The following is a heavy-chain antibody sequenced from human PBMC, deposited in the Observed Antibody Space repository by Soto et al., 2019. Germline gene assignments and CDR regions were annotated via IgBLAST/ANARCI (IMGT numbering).Heavy chain of an antibody. D-gene: IGHD3-22*01. CDR3: ARGPTNYYDNSGNYFLDN. Sequence: GGSLRLSCAASGFTFSSYGMHWVRQAPGKGLEWVAVIWYDGSNKYYADSVKGRFTISRDNSKNTLYLQMNSLRSDDTAVYYCARGPTNYYDNSGNYFLDNWGQETLFTVS. CDR2: IWYDGSNK. V-gene: IGHV3-33*01. J-gene: IGHJ4*02. CDR1: GFTFSSYG.